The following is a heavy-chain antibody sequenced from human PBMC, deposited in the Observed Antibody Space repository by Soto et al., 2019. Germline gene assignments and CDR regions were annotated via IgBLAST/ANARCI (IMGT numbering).Heavy chain of an antibody. CDR2: ISYDGRNK. Sequence: PGGSLSLACAASGFTFSSYGMHWVRQAPGKGLEWVAVISYDGRNKYYADAVKGRFTISRDNSKNTLYLQMSSLRAEDTAVYYCVKDGSSGWPYFYDMDVWGQGTTVTVSS. CDR3: VKDGSSGWPYFYDMDV. D-gene: IGHD6-19*01. CDR1: GFTFSSYG. V-gene: IGHV3-30*18. J-gene: IGHJ6*02.